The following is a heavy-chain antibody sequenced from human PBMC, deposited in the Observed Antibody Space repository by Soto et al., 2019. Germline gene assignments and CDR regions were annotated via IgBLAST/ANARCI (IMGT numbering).Heavy chain of an antibody. CDR1: GFRFSMYA. V-gene: IGHV3-64D*06. CDR2: ISSNEDST. J-gene: IGHJ4*02. D-gene: IGHD6-25*01. CDR3: VKSATIAAAATDYFDY. Sequence: LRLSCSASGFRFSMYAMHWVRQAPGKGLEYVSGISSNEDSTYYADSVKGRVTISRDNSKSMLFLQMSSLRTEDTAVYYCVKSATIAAAATDYFDYWGQGALVTVSS.